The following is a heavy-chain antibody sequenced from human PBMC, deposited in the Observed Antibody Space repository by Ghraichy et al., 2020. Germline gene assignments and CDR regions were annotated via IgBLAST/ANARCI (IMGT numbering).Heavy chain of an antibody. D-gene: IGHD3-10*01. Sequence: GESLNISCAASGFAFSSYLMSWVRQAPGKGLEGVANINQDGSEKYYVDSVKGRFTISRDNAKNSLYLQMNSLRAEDTAVYYCGRDRSRITYWGQGTLVTVSS. CDR1: GFAFSSYL. CDR3: GRDRSRITY. J-gene: IGHJ4*02. CDR2: INQDGSEK. V-gene: IGHV3-7*01.